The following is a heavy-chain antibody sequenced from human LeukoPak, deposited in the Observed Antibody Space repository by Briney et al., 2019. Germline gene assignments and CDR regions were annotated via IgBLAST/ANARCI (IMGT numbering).Heavy chain of an antibody. V-gene: IGHV4-30-2*01. J-gene: IGHJ4*02. CDR1: GGSISSGGYY. D-gene: IGHD6-19*01. CDR2: IYHSGST. CDR3: ASGLAVAGTLVDY. Sequence: KPSETLSLTCTVSGGSISSGGYYWSWIRQPPGKGLEWIGYIYHSGSTYYNPSLKSRVTISVDRSKNQFSLKLSSVTAADTAVYYCASGLAVAGTLVDYWGQGTLVTVSS.